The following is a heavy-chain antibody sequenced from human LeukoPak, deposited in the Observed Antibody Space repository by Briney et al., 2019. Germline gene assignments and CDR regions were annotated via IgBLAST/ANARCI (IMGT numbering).Heavy chain of an antibody. J-gene: IGHJ3*02. CDR3: ARYPFTVTAAFDI. D-gene: IGHD4-17*01. Sequence: ASVNVSCKAFVYTFTSYGISWVRQPPGQGLEWVGWISAYNGNTNYAQKLQGRVTMTTDTSTSTAYMELKSLRSDDTAVYYCARYPFTVTAAFDIWGQGTMVTVSS. CDR1: VYTFTSYG. V-gene: IGHV1-18*01. CDR2: ISAYNGNT.